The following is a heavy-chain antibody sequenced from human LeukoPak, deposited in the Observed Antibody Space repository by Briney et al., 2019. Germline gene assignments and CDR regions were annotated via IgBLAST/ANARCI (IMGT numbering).Heavy chain of an antibody. V-gene: IGHV4-34*01. Sequence: SETLSLTCVVYGGSFSGYYWSWLRQPPGKGLEWIGEINHSGSTDYNPSLKSRVTISVDTSKNQFSLKLSSVTAADTAVYYCARYDYDSSGYYHYYFDYWGQGTLVTVSS. J-gene: IGHJ4*02. CDR3: ARYDYDSSGYYHYYFDY. D-gene: IGHD3-22*01. CDR1: GGSFSGYY. CDR2: INHSGST.